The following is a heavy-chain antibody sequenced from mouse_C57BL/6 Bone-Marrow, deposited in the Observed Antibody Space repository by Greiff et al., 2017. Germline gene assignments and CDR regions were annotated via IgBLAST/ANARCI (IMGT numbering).Heavy chain of an antibody. CDR3: ARDFTTVVDWYFDV. Sequence: EVKVVESGGGLVKPGGSLKLSCAASGFTFSSYAMSWVRQTPEKRLEWVATISDGGSYTYYPDNVQGRFTISRDNAKNNLYLQMSHLKSEETAMYYCARDFTTVVDWYFDVWGTGTTVTVSS. V-gene: IGHV5-4*01. CDR1: GFTFSSYA. D-gene: IGHD1-1*01. J-gene: IGHJ1*03. CDR2: ISDGGSYT.